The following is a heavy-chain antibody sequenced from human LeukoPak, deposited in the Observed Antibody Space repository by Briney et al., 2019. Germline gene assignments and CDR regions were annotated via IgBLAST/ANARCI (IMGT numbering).Heavy chain of an antibody. V-gene: IGHV4-39*07. Sequence: PSETLSLTCAVSGGSISSGGYSWGWIRQPPGKGLEWIGTIYNSGSTYYNASLESRVTISVDTSKNQFSLKLSSVTAADTAVYYCARAYSSSWYFNWFDPWGQGTLVTVSS. J-gene: IGHJ5*02. CDR3: ARAYSSSWYFNWFDP. D-gene: IGHD6-13*01. CDR2: IYNSGST. CDR1: GGSISSGGYS.